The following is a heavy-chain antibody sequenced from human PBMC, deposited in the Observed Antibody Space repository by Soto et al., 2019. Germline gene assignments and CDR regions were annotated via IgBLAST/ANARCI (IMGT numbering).Heavy chain of an antibody. D-gene: IGHD6-6*01. CDR2: ISGSGGGT. CDR1: GFTFSSYV. Sequence: EVQLLESGGGLVQPGGSLRLSCAASGFTFSSYVMSWLRLAPGKGLEWVSGISGSGGGTYYADSVKGLFTITRDNSKNTVYVEMNSLRPAAKAVYYCAKELLLSVTPRPYGWDGFGIWGQGTMVTFSS. V-gene: IGHV3-23*01. CDR3: AKELLLSVTPRPYGWDGFGI. J-gene: IGHJ3*02.